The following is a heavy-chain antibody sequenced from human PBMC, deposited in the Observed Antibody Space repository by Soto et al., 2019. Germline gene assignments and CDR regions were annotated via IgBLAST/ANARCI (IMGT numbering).Heavy chain of an antibody. Sequence: SGPTLVNPTQTLTLTCTFSGFSLSTSGVGVGWIRQPPGKALEWLALIYWDDDKRYSPSLRSRLTITKDTSKNQVVLTMTNMDPVDTATYYCAHSKGAVAGYYYYYGMDVWGQGTTVTVYS. CDR3: AHSKGAVAGYYYYYGMDV. J-gene: IGHJ6*02. D-gene: IGHD6-19*01. V-gene: IGHV2-5*02. CDR2: IYWDDDK. CDR1: GFSLSTSGVG.